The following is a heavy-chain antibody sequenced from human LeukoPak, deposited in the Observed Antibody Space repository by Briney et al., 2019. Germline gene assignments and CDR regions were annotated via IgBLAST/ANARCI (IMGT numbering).Heavy chain of an antibody. Sequence: GESLKISCKGSGYSFTSYWIGWVRQMPGKGLEWMGVIYPGDSDTRYGPSFQGQVTISADKSISTAYLQWSSLKASDTAMYYCARLDHYDILTGYYFSAFDIWGQGTMVTVSS. D-gene: IGHD3-9*01. CDR1: GYSFTSYW. V-gene: IGHV5-51*01. J-gene: IGHJ3*02. CDR3: ARLDHYDILTGYYFSAFDI. CDR2: IYPGDSDT.